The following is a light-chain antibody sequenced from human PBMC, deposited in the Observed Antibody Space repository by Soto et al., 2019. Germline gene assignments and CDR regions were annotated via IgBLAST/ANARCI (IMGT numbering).Light chain of an antibody. CDR3: QQYGANSPWT. CDR1: QSISNW. Sequence: DIQVTQSPSTLSASVGDRVTITCRASQSISNWLAWYQQKPGKDPKVLIYKASSLESGVTSRFSGSGSGTEFTLTISSLQTEDFATYYCQQYGANSPWTFGQGTKVEIK. J-gene: IGKJ1*01. CDR2: KAS. V-gene: IGKV1-5*03.